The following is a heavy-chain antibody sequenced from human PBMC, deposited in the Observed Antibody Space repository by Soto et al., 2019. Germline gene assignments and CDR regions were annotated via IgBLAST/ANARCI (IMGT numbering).Heavy chain of an antibody. V-gene: IGHV1-69*06. Sequence: QVQLEQSGVEEKKPGSSVRLSCKVSGGRFTWYAISWLRQAPGQGLEWVGRHIPLFGTSNLPQRFQGRVTMTADKSTSTDYMDLSGLTSEDTAVYFCARSLGRHPSETPRGHAFGAGSLFPFDHWGQGTLVTVSS. J-gene: IGHJ4*02. CDR3: ARSLGRHPSETPRGHAFGAGSLFPFDH. D-gene: IGHD2-15*01. CDR2: HIPLFGTS. CDR1: GGRFTWYA.